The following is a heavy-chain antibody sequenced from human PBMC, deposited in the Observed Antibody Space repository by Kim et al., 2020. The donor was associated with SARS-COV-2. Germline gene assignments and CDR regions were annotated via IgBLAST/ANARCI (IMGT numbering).Heavy chain of an antibody. J-gene: IGHJ4*02. CDR3: ARGKKTRAAGTFDY. Sequence: SETLSLTCAVSGGSFSGYYWSWIRQPPGKGLEWIGEINHSGSTNYNPSLKSRVTISVDTSKNQFSLKLSSVTAADTAVYYCARGKKTRAAGTFDYWGQGTLVTVSS. D-gene: IGHD6-13*01. CDR1: GGSFSGYY. V-gene: IGHV4-34*01. CDR2: INHSGST.